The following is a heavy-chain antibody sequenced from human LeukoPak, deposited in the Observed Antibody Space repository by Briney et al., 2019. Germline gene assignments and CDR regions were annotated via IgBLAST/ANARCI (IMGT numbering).Heavy chain of an antibody. J-gene: IGHJ4*02. CDR3: ARDVTPVGPPDY. CDR2: NISIFGTA. V-gene: IGHV1-69*13. D-gene: IGHD1-14*01. Sequence: SVKVSCKASGGTFSSYAISWVRQAPGQGLESMGGNISIFGTANYAQKFQGRVTITADESTSTAYMELSSLRSEDTAVYYCARDVTPVGPPDYWGQGTLVTVSS. CDR1: GGTFSSYA.